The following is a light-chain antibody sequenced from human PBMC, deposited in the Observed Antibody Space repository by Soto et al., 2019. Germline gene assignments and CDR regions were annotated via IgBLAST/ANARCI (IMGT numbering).Light chain of an antibody. J-gene: IGLJ1*01. CDR3: CSYAGSSTF. Sequence: QSVLTQPASVSGSPGQSITISCTGTSSDVGSYNLVSWYQQHPGKAPKLMIYEVSKRPSGVSNRFSGSKSGNTASLTISGLQAEDEAVYYCCSYAGSSTFFGTGTKLTVL. CDR2: EVS. V-gene: IGLV2-23*02. CDR1: SSDVGSYNL.